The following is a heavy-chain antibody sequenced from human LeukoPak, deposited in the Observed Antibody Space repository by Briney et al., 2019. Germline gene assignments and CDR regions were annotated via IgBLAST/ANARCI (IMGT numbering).Heavy chain of an antibody. V-gene: IGHV3-33*03. Sequence: PRRSLRHACQANGFSFRSIGIHWVRYAPGKGLESVAVIWYDGSNKYYADSVKGRFNISRDNSKNTLYLQMNSLRGEDTAVYYCATLKGPSNWYRDNWGQGTLVTVSS. CDR2: IWYDGSNK. CDR1: GFSFRSIG. CDR3: ATLKGPSNWYRDN. J-gene: IGHJ4*02. D-gene: IGHD6-13*01.